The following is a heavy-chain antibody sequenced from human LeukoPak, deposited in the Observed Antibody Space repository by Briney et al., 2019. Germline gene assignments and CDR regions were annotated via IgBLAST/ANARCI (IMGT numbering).Heavy chain of an antibody. CDR1: GYAINSGYH. CDR2: VYRSGTT. V-gene: IGHV4-38-2*02. Sequence: KASETLSLSCVVSGYAINSGYHWGWIRQPPGEGLEWIGVVYRSGTTYYNPSLKSRVTISVDTSKNQISLTVRSVTAADTAVYYCAREIWVFDYWGQGILVTVSS. D-gene: IGHD7-27*01. CDR3: AREIWVFDY. J-gene: IGHJ4*02.